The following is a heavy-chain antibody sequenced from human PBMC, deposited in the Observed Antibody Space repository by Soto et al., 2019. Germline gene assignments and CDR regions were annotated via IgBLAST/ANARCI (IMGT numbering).Heavy chain of an antibody. CDR2: IYYSGST. J-gene: IGHJ3*02. D-gene: IGHD2-15*01. CDR3: ARHVGYCSGGSCSGAFDI. Sequence: PSETLSLTCTVSGGSISSYYWSWIRQPPGKGLEWIGYIYYSGSTNYNPSLKRRVTISVDTSKNQFSLKLSSVTAADTAVYYCARHVGYCSGGSCSGAFDIWGQGTMVTVSS. V-gene: IGHV4-59*08. CDR1: GGSISSYY.